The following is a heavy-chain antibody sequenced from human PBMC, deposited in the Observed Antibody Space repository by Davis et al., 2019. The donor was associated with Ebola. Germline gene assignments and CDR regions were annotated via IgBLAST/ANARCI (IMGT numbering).Heavy chain of an antibody. J-gene: IGHJ5*02. Sequence: HTGGSLRLSCAASGFTFSSYSMNWVRQAPGKGLVWVSRINSDGSSTSYADSVKGRFTISRDNAKNTLYLQMNSLRAEDTAVYYCARGRWIQLWTYNWFDPWGQGTLVTVSS. CDR3: ARGRWIQLWTYNWFDP. D-gene: IGHD5-18*01. CDR2: INSDGSST. V-gene: IGHV3-74*01. CDR1: GFTFSSYS.